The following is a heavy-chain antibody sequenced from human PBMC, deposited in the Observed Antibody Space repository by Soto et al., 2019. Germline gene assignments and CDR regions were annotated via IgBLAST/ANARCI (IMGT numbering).Heavy chain of an antibody. CDR3: ARSYCSTSTCYSYWFDP. CDR1: GYAFNRYG. D-gene: IGHD2-2*02. CDR2: ISAYNGNT. V-gene: IGHV1-18*04. Sequence: ASVKVSCKASGYAFNRYGLTWVRQAPGQGLEWMGWISAYNGNTNYAQNLQGRVTMTTDTSTSTAYMELRNLNSDDTAVYYCARSYCSTSTCYSYWFDPWGQGTLVTVSS. J-gene: IGHJ5*02.